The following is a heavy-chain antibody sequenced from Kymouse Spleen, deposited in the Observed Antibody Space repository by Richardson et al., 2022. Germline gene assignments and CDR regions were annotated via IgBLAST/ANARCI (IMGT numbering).Heavy chain of an antibody. V-gene: IGHV4-34*01. CDR2: INHSGST. Sequence: QVQLQQWGAGLLKPSETLSLTCAVYGGSFSGYYWSWIRQPPGKGLEWIGEINHSGSTNYNPSLKSRVTISVDTSKNQFSLKLSSVTAADTAVYYCARRRAGTTAFDIWGQGTMVTVSS. CDR1: GGSFSGYY. D-gene: IGHD1-7*01. J-gene: IGHJ3*02. CDR3: ARRRAGTTAFDI.